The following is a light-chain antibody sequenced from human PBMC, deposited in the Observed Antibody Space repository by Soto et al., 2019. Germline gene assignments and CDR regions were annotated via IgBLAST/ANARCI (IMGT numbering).Light chain of an antibody. CDR1: QTISSW. V-gene: IGKV1-5*03. CDR3: QHYNSYSEA. Sequence: IRINQSRSTLSGSVGNRVTITCRASQTISSWLAWYQQKPGKAPKLLSYKASTLKSGVPSRFSGSGSGTEFTLTISSLQPDHFATYYCQHYNSYSEAFGQGTSVDLK. J-gene: IGKJ1*01. CDR2: KAS.